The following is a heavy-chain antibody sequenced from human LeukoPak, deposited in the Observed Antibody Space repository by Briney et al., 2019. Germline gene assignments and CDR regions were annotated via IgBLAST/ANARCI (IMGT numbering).Heavy chain of an antibody. CDR2: INPNSGGT. CDR1: AYTFTGYY. V-gene: IGHV1-2*02. CDR3: ARYPYCGGDCYTFDY. D-gene: IGHD2-21*02. J-gene: IGHJ4*02. Sequence: ASVKVSCKTSAYTFTGYYVHWVRQAPGQGPEWMGWINPNSGGTNYAQKFQGRVTMTRDTSISTAYMELSGLRSDDTAVYYCARYPYCGGDCYTFDYWGQGTLVTVSS.